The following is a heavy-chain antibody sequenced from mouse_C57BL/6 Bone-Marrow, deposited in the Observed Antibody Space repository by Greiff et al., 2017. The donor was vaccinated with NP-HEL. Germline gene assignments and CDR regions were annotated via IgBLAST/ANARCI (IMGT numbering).Heavy chain of an antibody. D-gene: IGHD2-2*01. V-gene: IGHV5-12*01. CDR3: ARHERLRYYAMDY. CDR2: ISNGGGST. J-gene: IGHJ4*01. CDR1: GFTFSDYY. Sequence: EVQVVESGGGLVQPGGSLKLSCAASGFTFSDYYMYWVRQTPEKRLEWVAYISNGGGSTYYPDTVKGRFTISRDNAKNTLYLQMSRLKSEDTAMYYCARHERLRYYAMDYWGQGTSVTVSS.